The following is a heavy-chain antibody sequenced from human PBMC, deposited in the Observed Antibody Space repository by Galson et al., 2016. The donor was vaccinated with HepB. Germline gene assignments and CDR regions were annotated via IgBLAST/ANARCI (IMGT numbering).Heavy chain of an antibody. D-gene: IGHD3-10*01. CDR2: TNGNGDSR. CDR1: GFTFSSYS. V-gene: IGHV3-64*02. Sequence: SLRLSCAASGFTFSSYSMHWVRQAPGQGLEYVSATNGNGDSRYYADSVKGRFTISRDNSKNTLFLQMNGLKPEDTSVYYRAREGPWFRELLPWGRGTLVTVSS. CDR3: AREGPWFRELLP. J-gene: IGHJ5*02.